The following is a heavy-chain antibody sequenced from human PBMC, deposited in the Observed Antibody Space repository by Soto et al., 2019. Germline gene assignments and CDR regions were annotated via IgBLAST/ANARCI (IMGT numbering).Heavy chain of an antibody. D-gene: IGHD3-3*01. CDR3: AKDVLRFLEWLAFYGMDV. CDR2: ITSHGHIT. V-gene: IGHV3-64*04. CDR1: GFTFSNYD. J-gene: IGHJ6*02. Sequence: GGSLRLSCSASGFTFSNYDMVWVRQAPGKGLEYISAITSHGHITYYADSVKGRFTISRDNSKNTLYLQMNSLRAEDTAVYYCAKDVLRFLEWLAFYGMDVWGQGTTVTVSS.